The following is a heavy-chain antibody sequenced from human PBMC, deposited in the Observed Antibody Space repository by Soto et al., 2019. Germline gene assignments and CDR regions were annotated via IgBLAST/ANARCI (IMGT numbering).Heavy chain of an antibody. CDR2: ISSSSSYT. D-gene: IGHD2-15*01. J-gene: IGHJ5*02. Sequence: PGGSLRLSCAASGFTFSDYYMSWIRQAPGKGLEWVSYISSSSSYTNYADSVKGRFTISRDNAKNSLYLQMNSLRAEDTAVYYCARVPEYCSGGSCYFRFDPWGQGTLVTVSS. V-gene: IGHV3-11*06. CDR1: GFTFSDYY. CDR3: ARVPEYCSGGSCYFRFDP.